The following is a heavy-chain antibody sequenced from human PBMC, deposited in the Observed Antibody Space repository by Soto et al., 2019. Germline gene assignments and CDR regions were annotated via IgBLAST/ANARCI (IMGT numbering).Heavy chain of an antibody. Sequence: ASVKVSCKASGGTFSSYAISWVRQAPGQGLEWMGGIIPIFGTANYAQKFQGRVTITADESTSTAYMELSSLRSEDTAVYYCARSFYCSSTSCYGAFDYWGQGTLVTVSS. J-gene: IGHJ4*02. V-gene: IGHV1-69*13. CDR2: IIPIFGTA. D-gene: IGHD2-2*01. CDR3: ARSFYCSSTSCYGAFDY. CDR1: GGTFSSYA.